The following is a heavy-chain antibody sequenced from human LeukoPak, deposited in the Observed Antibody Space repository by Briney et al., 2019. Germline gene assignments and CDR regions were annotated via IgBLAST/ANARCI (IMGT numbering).Heavy chain of an antibody. CDR3: ARLIDFWSGYYLDY. Sequence: ASVKVSCKASGYTFTSYGISWVRQAPGQGLEWMGWISAYNGNTNYAQKLQGRVTMTTDTSTSAAYMELRSLRSDDTAVYYCARLIDFWSGYYLDYWGQGTLVTVSS. CDR1: GYTFTSYG. V-gene: IGHV1-18*01. J-gene: IGHJ4*02. D-gene: IGHD3-3*01. CDR2: ISAYNGNT.